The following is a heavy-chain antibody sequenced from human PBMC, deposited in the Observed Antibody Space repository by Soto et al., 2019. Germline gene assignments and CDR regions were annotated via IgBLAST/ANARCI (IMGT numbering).Heavy chain of an antibody. CDR1: GYIFTDYY. J-gene: IGHJ4*02. V-gene: IGHV1-2*02. CDR3: ARPETSHTGFDY. D-gene: IGHD2-2*01. CDR2: MNPYNGDT. Sequence: ASVKVSCKASGYIFTDYYLHWVRQVPGQGPEWMGWMNPYNGDTNYARKFQGRVTMTRDTSNSTAYMQMSSLRSDDTAVYYCARPETSHTGFDYWGQGALVTVSS.